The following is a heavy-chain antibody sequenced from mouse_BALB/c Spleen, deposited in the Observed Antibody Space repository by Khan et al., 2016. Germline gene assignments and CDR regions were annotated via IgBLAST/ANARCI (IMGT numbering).Heavy chain of an antibody. V-gene: IGHV4-1*02. Sequence: EVKLLESGGGLVQPGGSLKLSCAASGFDFSRYWMTWVRQAPGKGLEWIGEINPDSSTINYTPSLKDKFIISRDNAKNTLYLQMRKVRSEDTALYYCARLYYYGCVDYWGQGTTLTVSS. CDR1: GFDFSRYW. D-gene: IGHD1-1*01. J-gene: IGHJ2*01. CDR2: INPDSSTI. CDR3: ARLYYYGCVDY.